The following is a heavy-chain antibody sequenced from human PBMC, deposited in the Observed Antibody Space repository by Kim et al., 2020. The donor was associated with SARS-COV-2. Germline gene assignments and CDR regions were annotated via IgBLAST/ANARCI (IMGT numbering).Heavy chain of an antibody. CDR3: VKVALQTRSYGRFDY. D-gene: IGHD3-16*01. V-gene: IGHV3-23*01. J-gene: IGHJ4*02. Sequence: SVRGRFSIFRDNSQNTVNVQMNRLRAEDTAVYYCVKVALQTRSYGRFDYWGQGTLVTVSS.